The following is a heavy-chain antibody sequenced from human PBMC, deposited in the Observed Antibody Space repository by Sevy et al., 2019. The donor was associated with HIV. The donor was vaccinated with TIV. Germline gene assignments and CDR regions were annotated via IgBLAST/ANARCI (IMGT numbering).Heavy chain of an antibody. CDR2: IYYSGST. D-gene: IGHD4-17*01. CDR1: GGSISSSSYY. V-gene: IGHV4-39*01. Sequence: SETLSLTCTVSGGSISSSSYYWGWIRQPPGKGLEWIGSIYYSGSTYYNPSLKSRVTISVDTSKNQFSLKLSSVTAADTAVYYCARTIDYGASSDAFDIWGQGTMVTVSS. CDR3: ARTIDYGASSDAFDI. J-gene: IGHJ3*02.